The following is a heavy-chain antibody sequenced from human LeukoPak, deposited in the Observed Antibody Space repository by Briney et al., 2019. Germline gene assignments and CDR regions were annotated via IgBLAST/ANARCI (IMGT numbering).Heavy chain of an antibody. CDR2: IYHSGST. V-gene: IGHV4-38-2*02. Sequence: SETLSLTCTVSGYSISSGYYWGWIRQPPVKGLEWIGSIYHSGSTYYNPSLKSRVTISVDTSKNQFSLKLSSVTAADTAVYYCAGRGRDYDFWSGYFGYYFDYWGQGTLVIVSS. D-gene: IGHD3-3*01. J-gene: IGHJ4*02. CDR3: AGRGRDYDFWSGYFGYYFDY. CDR1: GYSISSGYY.